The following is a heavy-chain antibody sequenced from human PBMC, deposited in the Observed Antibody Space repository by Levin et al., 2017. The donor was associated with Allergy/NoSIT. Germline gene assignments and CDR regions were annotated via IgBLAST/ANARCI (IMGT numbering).Heavy chain of an antibody. Sequence: GGSLRLSCAASGFTFSSYAMSWVRQAPGKGLEWVSAISGSGGSTYYADSVKGRFTISRDNSKNTLYLQMNSLRAEDTAVYYCAKGQDLGYCSSTSCSPPYYYYGMDVWGQGTTVTVSS. CDR1: GFTFSSYA. V-gene: IGHV3-23*01. CDR3: AKGQDLGYCSSTSCSPPYYYYGMDV. D-gene: IGHD2-2*01. J-gene: IGHJ6*02. CDR2: ISGSGGST.